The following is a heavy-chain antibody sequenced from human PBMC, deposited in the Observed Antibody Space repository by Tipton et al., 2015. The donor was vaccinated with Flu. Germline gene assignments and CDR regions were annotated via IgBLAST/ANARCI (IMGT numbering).Heavy chain of an antibody. D-gene: IGHD4-17*01. CDR2: IYTSGST. Sequence: TLSLTCTVSGGSISRSSYYWTWIRQPAGKGLEWIGQIYTSGSTKYNPSLKSRVTMSLDTSKNHFSLKLSSVTAADTAMYYCARDYGDLNWFDPWGQGTLVTVSS. V-gene: IGHV4-61*09. CDR1: GGSISRSSYY. CDR3: ARDYGDLNWFDP. J-gene: IGHJ5*02.